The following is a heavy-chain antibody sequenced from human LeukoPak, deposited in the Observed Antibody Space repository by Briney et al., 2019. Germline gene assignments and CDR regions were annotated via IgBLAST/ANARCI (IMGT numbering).Heavy chain of an antibody. D-gene: IGHD6-13*01. CDR1: GFTFSSYG. CDR2: ISGSGGNT. CDR3: ARDWPSEWQHLPDYDAVDI. Sequence: GGSLRLSCAASGFTFSSYGMSWVRQPPGKGLNWFSSISGSGGNTFYADSVKGRFTISRDNSKNTLYLQMNSLRAEDTAVYYCARDWPSEWQHLPDYDAVDIWGQGTMVTVSS. V-gene: IGHV3-23*01. J-gene: IGHJ3*02.